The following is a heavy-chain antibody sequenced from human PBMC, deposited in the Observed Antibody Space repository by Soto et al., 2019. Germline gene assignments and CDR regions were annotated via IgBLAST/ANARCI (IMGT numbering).Heavy chain of an antibody. J-gene: IGHJ5*02. D-gene: IGHD2-2*01. CDR1: GYTFTGYY. CDR2: INPNSGGK. Sequence: QVQLVQSGAEVKKPGASVKVSCKASGYTFTGYYTNWVRQAPGQGLECLGWINPNSGGKNYEQKFQGWVTMPRDTSISTAYMELSRLRSDDTAVYYCARSNLVVVPAAMPGGWFDPWGQGTLVTVSP. V-gene: IGHV1-2*04. CDR3: ARSNLVVVPAAMPGGWFDP.